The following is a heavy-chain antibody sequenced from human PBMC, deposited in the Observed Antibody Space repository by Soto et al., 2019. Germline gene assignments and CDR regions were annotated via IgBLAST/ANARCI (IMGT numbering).Heavy chain of an antibody. CDR2: ISAYNGNT. CDR3: ARDVGYGLIDY. CDR1: GYTFTSYS. D-gene: IGHD5-18*01. Sequence: QVQLVQSGAEVKKPGASVKVSCKASGYTFTSYSISWGRQAHGQGLEWMGWISAYNGNTYHARKLQGRVTMTTDTSTSTAYMELRSLRSDDTAVYYCARDVGYGLIDYWGQGTLVTVSS. J-gene: IGHJ4*02. V-gene: IGHV1-18*01.